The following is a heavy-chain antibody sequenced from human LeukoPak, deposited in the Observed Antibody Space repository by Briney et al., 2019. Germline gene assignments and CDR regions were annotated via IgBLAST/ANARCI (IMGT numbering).Heavy chain of an antibody. CDR2: INHSGST. CDR1: GGYFSGYY. Sequence: SETLSLTCAVYGGYFSGYYWSWIRQPPAKGLEWIGAINHSGSTNYNPSLKSRVNIPVDTSNNHFSLNLSSVTGADTAVYYCANLRSYCTNGVCQYYFDYWGQGTLVTVSS. V-gene: IGHV4-34*01. J-gene: IGHJ4*02. CDR3: ANLRSYCTNGVCQYYFDY. D-gene: IGHD2-8*01.